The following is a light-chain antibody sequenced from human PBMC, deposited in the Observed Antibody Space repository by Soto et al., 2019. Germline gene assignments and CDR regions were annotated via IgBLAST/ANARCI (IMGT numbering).Light chain of an antibody. V-gene: IGKV3-11*01. Sequence: EIVLTQSPATLSLSPGERATLSCRASQSVSSYLAWYQQKPGQAPRLLIYDTSIRASGIPARFSGSGSGTDFTLTISSLDPEDFAIYYCQQHSNFFGPGTKGDIK. CDR2: DTS. CDR3: QQHSNF. CDR1: QSVSSY. J-gene: IGKJ3*01.